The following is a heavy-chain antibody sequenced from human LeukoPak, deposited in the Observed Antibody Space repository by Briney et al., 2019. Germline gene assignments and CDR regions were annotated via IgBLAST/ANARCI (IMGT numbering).Heavy chain of an antibody. V-gene: IGHV1-69*13. Sequence: ASVKVSCKASGGTFSSYAISWVRQAPGQGLEWMGGIIPIFGTANYAQKFQGRVTITADESTSTAYMELSSLRSEDTAVYYCARSRIAAAGTAYYYMDVWGKGTTVTISS. CDR1: GGTFSSYA. D-gene: IGHD6-13*01. CDR2: IIPIFGTA. CDR3: ARSRIAAAGTAYYYMDV. J-gene: IGHJ6*03.